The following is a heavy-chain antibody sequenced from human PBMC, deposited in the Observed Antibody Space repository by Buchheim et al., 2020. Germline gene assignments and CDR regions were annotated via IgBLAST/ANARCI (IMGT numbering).Heavy chain of an antibody. CDR3: ARDLGASGWGD. J-gene: IGHJ4*02. V-gene: IGHV4-59*01. Sequence: QVQLQESGPGLVKPSDTLSLTCTVSAGSINTYYWSWIRQPPGKGLEWIGSIYHSGITNYNPSLKSRVTMSVDTSKNQASLSLSSVTAADTAVYYCARDLGASGWGDWGQGTL. D-gene: IGHD6-19*01. CDR2: IYHSGIT. CDR1: AGSINTYY.